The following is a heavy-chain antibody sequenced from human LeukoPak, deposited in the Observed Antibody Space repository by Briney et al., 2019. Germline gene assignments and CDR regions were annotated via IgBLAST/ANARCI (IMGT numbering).Heavy chain of an antibody. Sequence: PSETLSLTCTVSGGSISSSSYYWGWIRQPPGKGPEWIGSIYYSGSTYYNPSLKSRVTISVDTSKNQFSLKLSSVTAADTAVYYCARLGGGSGWYTGLGYFDYWGQGTLVTVSS. CDR3: ARLGGGSGWYTGLGYFDY. CDR1: GGSISSSSYY. D-gene: IGHD6-19*01. V-gene: IGHV4-39*01. J-gene: IGHJ4*02. CDR2: IYYSGST.